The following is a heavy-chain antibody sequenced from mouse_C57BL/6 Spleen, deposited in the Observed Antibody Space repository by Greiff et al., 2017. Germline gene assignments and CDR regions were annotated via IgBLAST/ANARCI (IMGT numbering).Heavy chain of an antibody. CDR3: ARSGYYDYYYSMDY. CDR1: GYTFTDYY. D-gene: IGHD2-4*01. V-gene: IGHV1-26*01. J-gene: IGHJ4*01. Sequence: VQLQQPGPELVKPGASVKISCKASGYTFTDYYLNWVKQSHGKSLEWIGDINPNNGGTSYNQKFKGKATLTVDQSSSTAYMWLRSLTSYDSAVCYCARSGYYDYYYSMDYWGQGTSVTVSS. CDR2: INPNNGGT.